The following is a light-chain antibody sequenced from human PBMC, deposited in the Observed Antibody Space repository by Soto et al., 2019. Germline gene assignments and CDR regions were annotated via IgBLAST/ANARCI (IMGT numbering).Light chain of an antibody. CDR1: QSISSW. CDR3: QQYNSYSPLT. Sequence: DIQMTQSPSTLSASVGDRVTITCRASQSISSWLAWYQQKPGKAPKLLIYDASSLESEVPSRFSGSGSGTEFTLTISSLQPDDFATYYCQQYNSYSPLTFGQGTKVEIK. J-gene: IGKJ1*01. V-gene: IGKV1-5*01. CDR2: DAS.